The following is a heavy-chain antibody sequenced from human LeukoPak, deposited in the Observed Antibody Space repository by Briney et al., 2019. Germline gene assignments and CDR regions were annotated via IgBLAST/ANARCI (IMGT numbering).Heavy chain of an antibody. J-gene: IGHJ4*02. CDR3: VRDRLNYCRGGSCYSGY. V-gene: IGHV3-21*01. CDR2: ISSSSSYI. D-gene: IGHD2-15*01. Sequence: GGSLRLSCAASGFTFSSYSMNWVRQAPGKGLEWVSSISSSSSYIYYADSVKGRFTISRDNAKNSLYLQMNSLRAEDTAVYYCVRDRLNYCRGGSCYSGYWGQGTLVTVSP. CDR1: GFTFSSYS.